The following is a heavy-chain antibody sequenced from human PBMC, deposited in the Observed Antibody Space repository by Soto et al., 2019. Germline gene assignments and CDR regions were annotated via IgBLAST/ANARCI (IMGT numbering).Heavy chain of an antibody. J-gene: IGHJ6*02. V-gene: IGHV1-46*01. CDR1: GYTFTSYY. D-gene: IGHD2-2*02. CDR2: INPSGGST. CDR3: ARAVVVPAAIPGYYYYYGMDV. Sequence: ASVKVSCKASGYTFTSYYMHWVRQSPGQGLEWMGIINPSGGSTSYAQKFQGRVTMTRDTSTSTVYMELSSLRSEDTAVYYCARAVVVPAAIPGYYYYYGMDVWGQGTTVTVSS.